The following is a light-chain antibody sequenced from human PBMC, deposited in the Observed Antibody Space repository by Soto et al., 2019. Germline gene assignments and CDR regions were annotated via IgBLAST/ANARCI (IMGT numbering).Light chain of an antibody. Sequence: SSELTQPPSVSVAPGKTARITCGGNNIGSKSVHWYQQKPGQAPVLVIYYDSDRPSGMPEGFSGSNSGNTATLTISRVEAGDEADYYCQVWDSSSDHAVFGGGTQLTVL. CDR2: YDS. CDR3: QVWDSSSDHAV. CDR1: NIGSKS. V-gene: IGLV3-21*04. J-gene: IGLJ7*01.